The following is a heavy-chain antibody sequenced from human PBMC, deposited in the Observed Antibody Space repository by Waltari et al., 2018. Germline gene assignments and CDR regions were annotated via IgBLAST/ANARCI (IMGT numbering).Heavy chain of an antibody. V-gene: IGHV3-48*04. D-gene: IGHD2-21*01. J-gene: IGHJ3*02. CDR3: ARSCGGDCSDAFDI. Sequence: EVQLVESGGGLVQPGGSLRLSCVASGFTFSSYSMNWVRQAPGKGLGGVSYISSSLSPIYYADSVKGRFTISRDNAKNSLYLQMNSLRAEDTAVYYCARSCGGDCSDAFDIWGQGKMVTVSS. CDR1: GFTFSSYS. CDR2: ISSSLSPI.